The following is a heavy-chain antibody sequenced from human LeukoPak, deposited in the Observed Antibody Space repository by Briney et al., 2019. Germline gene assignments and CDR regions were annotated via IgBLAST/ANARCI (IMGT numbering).Heavy chain of an antibody. CDR3: VLEVLSSGWVS. D-gene: IGHD6-19*01. J-gene: IGHJ5*02. Sequence: GASVKVSCKASGYTFTGYYMHWVRQAPGQGLEWMGRINPNSGGTNYVQKFQGRVTMTRDTSISTAYMEQSRLRSDDTAVYYCVLEVLSSGWVSWGQGTLVTVSS. CDR2: INPNSGGT. CDR1: GYTFTGYY. V-gene: IGHV1-2*06.